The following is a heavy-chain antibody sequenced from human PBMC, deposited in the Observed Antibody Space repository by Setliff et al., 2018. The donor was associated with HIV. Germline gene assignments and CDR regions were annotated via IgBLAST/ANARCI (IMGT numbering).Heavy chain of an antibody. D-gene: IGHD5-12*01. CDR3: AKGWLPTDYSFFYMDV. J-gene: IGHJ6*03. CDR1: GYSFTTYA. Sequence: ASVKVSCKASGYSFTTYAISWVRQAPGQGLEWMGWISAYNGNTLYAQKFQGRVTMTTDTSTSTAYMDLRSLKFEDTAVYYCAKGWLPTDYSFFYMDVWGKGTTVTVSS. V-gene: IGHV1-18*01. CDR2: ISAYNGNT.